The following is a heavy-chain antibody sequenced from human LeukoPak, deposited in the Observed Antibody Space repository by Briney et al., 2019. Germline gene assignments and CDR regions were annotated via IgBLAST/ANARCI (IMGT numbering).Heavy chain of an antibody. Sequence: ASVKVSCKASGYTFTSYAINRVRQAPGQGIEWMGWINTNTGNPTYAQGFTGRFVFSLDTSVSTAYLQISSLKAEDTAVYYCARGGYNWNDFFDYWGQGTLVTVSS. CDR1: GYTFTSYA. CDR3: ARGGYNWNDFFDY. J-gene: IGHJ4*02. V-gene: IGHV7-4-1*02. D-gene: IGHD1-1*01. CDR2: INTNTGNP.